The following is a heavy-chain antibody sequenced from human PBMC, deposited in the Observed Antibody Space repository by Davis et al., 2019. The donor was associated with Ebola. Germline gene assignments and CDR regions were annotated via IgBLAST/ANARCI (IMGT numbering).Heavy chain of an antibody. CDR2: ISASGGAT. V-gene: IGHV3-23*01. J-gene: IGHJ4*02. CDR3: AKDLTSYYGSGDFFDY. Sequence: GESLKISCAASGFLFSSYAMSWVRQAPGRGLEWVSGISASGGATFYADSVKGRIVMSRDNSNDTLYLRMNNLRAEDTAIYYCAKDLTSYYGSGDFFDYWGQGILVTVSS. CDR1: GFLFSSYA. D-gene: IGHD3-10*01.